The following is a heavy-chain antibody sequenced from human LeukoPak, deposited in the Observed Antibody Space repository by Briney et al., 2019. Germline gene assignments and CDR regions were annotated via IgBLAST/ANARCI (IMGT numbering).Heavy chain of an antibody. CDR3: ARVGIAAAGDAFDI. V-gene: IGHV4-4*07. J-gene: IGHJ3*02. CDR2: IYTSGST. D-gene: IGHD6-13*01. Sequence: SETLSLTCTVSGGSISSYYWSWIRQPAGKGLEWIGRIYTSGSTNYNPSLKSRVTMSVDTSKNQFSLKLSSVTAADTAVYYCARVGIAAAGDAFDIWAKGQWSPSLQ. CDR1: GGSISSYY.